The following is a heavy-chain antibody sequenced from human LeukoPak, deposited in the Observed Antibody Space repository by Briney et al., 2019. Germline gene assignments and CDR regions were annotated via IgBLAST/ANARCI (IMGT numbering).Heavy chain of an antibody. V-gene: IGHV4-4*07. Sequence: PSETLSLTCTVSGGSINNYYWSWIRQPAGKGLEWIGRIYARGSTNYNPSLKSRVTMSVDTSKNQFSLKLSSVTAADTAVYYCARGRYCSADICSGGDAFDIWGQGTMVSVSS. D-gene: IGHD2-15*01. CDR3: ARGRYCSADICSGGDAFDI. J-gene: IGHJ3*02. CDR2: IYARGST. CDR1: GGSINNYY.